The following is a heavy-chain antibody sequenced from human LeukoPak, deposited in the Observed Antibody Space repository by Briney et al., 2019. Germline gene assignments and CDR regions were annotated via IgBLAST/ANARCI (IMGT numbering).Heavy chain of an antibody. CDR2: ISSDGSDK. CDR3: AREGTARDAFDI. Sequence: PGRSLRLSCAASGFXFSYYAMHWVRQAPGKGLEWVAFISSDGSDKYYADSMKGRFTISRDNSKNTLYLQMTSLRGEDTAMYYCAREGTARDAFDIWGQGTMVTVSS. D-gene: IGHD2-21*02. J-gene: IGHJ3*02. CDR1: GFXFSYYA. V-gene: IGHV3-30-3*01.